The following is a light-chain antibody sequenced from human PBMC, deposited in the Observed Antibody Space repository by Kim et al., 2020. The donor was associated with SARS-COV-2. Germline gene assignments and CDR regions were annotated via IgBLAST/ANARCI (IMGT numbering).Light chain of an antibody. CDR1: QSLVYSDGYTY. CDR2: KVS. Sequence: AVMTQSPLSLPATLGQPASISCRSSQSLVYSDGYTYLNWFQQRPGQSPRRLIYKVSNRDSGVPDRFSGSGSGSDFTLKITRVEAEDVGVYYCMQGSYMPYTFGQGTKLEI. V-gene: IGKV2-30*01. CDR3: MQGSYMPYT. J-gene: IGKJ2*01.